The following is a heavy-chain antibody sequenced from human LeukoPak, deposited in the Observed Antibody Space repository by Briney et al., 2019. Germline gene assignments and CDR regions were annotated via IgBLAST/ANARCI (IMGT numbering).Heavy chain of an antibody. V-gene: IGHV3-7*01. D-gene: IGHD3-10*01. CDR1: GFTFTSYW. Sequence: PGGSLRLSRAASGFTFTSYWLSWVRQAPGKGLEWVANIRQDGREKSYADSVKGRFTISRDNAKTSVYLQMNSLRVEDTAVYYCAREGVGGFDSWGQGTLVTVPS. J-gene: IGHJ5*01. CDR2: IRQDGREK. CDR3: AREGVGGFDS.